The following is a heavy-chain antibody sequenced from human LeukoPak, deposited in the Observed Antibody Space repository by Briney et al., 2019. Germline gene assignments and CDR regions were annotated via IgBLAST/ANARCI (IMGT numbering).Heavy chain of an antibody. D-gene: IGHD1-14*01. J-gene: IGHJ4*02. CDR2: INPRSGGT. V-gene: IGHV1-2*02. CDR3: ARADWFVGTTQYSDH. CDR1: GYIFIGYY. Sequence: ASVKVSCKASGYIFIGYYIHWARQAPGQGLEWMGWINPRSGGTKYAQRFQGRVTMTRDTSINTAYVDLSSLISDDTAVYYCARADWFVGTTQYSDHWGQGTLVTVTS.